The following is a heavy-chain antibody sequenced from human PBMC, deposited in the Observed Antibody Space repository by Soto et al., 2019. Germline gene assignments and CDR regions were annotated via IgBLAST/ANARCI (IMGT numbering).Heavy chain of an antibody. Sequence: SQTLSLTCAISGDSVSSSSVTWNWIRQSPSRGLEWLGRTYYRSKWYNDYAESVKSRITINPDTSKNQFSLHLNSVTPEDTAVYYCVRQIGNSWLDFWGQGTLVTVSS. D-gene: IGHD1-26*01. J-gene: IGHJ5*01. CDR1: GDSVSSSSVT. V-gene: IGHV6-1*01. CDR2: TYYRSKWYN. CDR3: VRQIGNSWLDF.